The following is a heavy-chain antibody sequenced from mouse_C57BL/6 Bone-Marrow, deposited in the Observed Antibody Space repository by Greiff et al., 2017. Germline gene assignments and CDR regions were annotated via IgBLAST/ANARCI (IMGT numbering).Heavy chain of an antibody. V-gene: IGHV5-6*01. Sequence: EVKLVESGGDLVKPGGSLKLSCAASGFTFSSYGVSWVRQTPDKRLEWVATISSGGSYTYTPDSVTGRFTIFSDNAKNTLYLQMISLKSDDTAMYYCARPLYGFYAMDYWGQGTSVTVSS. CDR1: GFTFSSYG. CDR2: ISSGGSYT. D-gene: IGHD2-2*01. J-gene: IGHJ4*01. CDR3: ARPLYGFYAMDY.